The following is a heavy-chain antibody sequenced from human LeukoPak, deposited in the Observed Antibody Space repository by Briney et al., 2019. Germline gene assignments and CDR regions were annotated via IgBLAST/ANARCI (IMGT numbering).Heavy chain of an antibody. CDR2: INHGGIT. D-gene: IGHD2-15*01. J-gene: IGHJ4*02. CDR1: GGSFSGYY. Sequence: SETLSLTCAVYGGSFSGYYWNWLRQPPGKGLEWIGEINHGGITNYNPSLKSRVTISVDTSKNQFSLKLSSVTAADTAVYYCARGFSRVVASDWGQGKLVTVSS. CDR3: ARGFSRVVASD. V-gene: IGHV4-34*01.